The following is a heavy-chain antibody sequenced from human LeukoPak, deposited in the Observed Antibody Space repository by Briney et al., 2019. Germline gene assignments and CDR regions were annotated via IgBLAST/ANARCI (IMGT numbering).Heavy chain of an antibody. D-gene: IGHD3-10*01. CDR3: ARGGLGSWTFDS. Sequence: GGSLRLSCAASGITFHNYAMHWVRQAPGKGLEWVSLISEDGGSTYYADSVKGRFTISRDNAKNSLYLQMDSLRDDDTAVYSCARGGLGSWTFDSWGQGTLVTVSS. V-gene: IGHV3-43*02. CDR2: ISEDGGST. CDR1: GITFHNYA. J-gene: IGHJ4*02.